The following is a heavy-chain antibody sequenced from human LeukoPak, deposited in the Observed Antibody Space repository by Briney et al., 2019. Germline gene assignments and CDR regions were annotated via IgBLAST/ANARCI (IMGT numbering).Heavy chain of an antibody. V-gene: IGHV3-21*01. J-gene: IGHJ3*02. Sequence: GGSLRLSCAASGFTFRSFSMNWVRQPPGKGLEWVSSIIGSSIYMNFADSLKGRFTISRDNAKNLLYLQMNTLRAEDTAVYYCARVQCSGGRCNDAFDIWGQGTMVTVSP. CDR1: GFTFRSFS. CDR2: IIGSSIYM. D-gene: IGHD2-15*01. CDR3: ARVQCSGGRCNDAFDI.